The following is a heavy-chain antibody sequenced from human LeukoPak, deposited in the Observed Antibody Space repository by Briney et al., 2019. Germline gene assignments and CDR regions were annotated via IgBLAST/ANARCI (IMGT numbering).Heavy chain of an antibody. J-gene: IGHJ4*02. CDR3: ARRASPIMITFGGVIRSGFDY. V-gene: IGHV1-18*01. D-gene: IGHD3-16*02. CDR2: ISAYNGNT. Sequence: GASVKVSCKASGYPFTSYGITWVRQAPGQGLEWMGWISAYNGNTNYAQRLQGRVTLTTDTSTSTAYMELRSLRSDDTAVYYCARRASPIMITFGGVIRSGFDYWGQGTLVTVSS. CDR1: GYPFTSYG.